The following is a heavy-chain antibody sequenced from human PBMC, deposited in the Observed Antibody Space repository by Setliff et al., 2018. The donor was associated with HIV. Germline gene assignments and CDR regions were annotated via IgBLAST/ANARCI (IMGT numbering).Heavy chain of an antibody. J-gene: IGHJ4*02. D-gene: IGHD6-19*01. V-gene: IGHV1-46*01. Sequence: ASVKVSCKASGYTFTNYGISWVRQATGQGLEWMGIINPSGGRTSYAQKFQGRVTMTEDTSTDTAYMELSSLRSEDTAVYYCARVPYSSGYWGQGTLVTVSS. CDR3: ARVPYSSGY. CDR1: GYTFTNYG. CDR2: INPSGGRT.